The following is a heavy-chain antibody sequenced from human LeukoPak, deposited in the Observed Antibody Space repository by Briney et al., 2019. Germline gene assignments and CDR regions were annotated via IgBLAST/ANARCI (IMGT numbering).Heavy chain of an antibody. Sequence: PSQTLSLTCTVSGGSISSGSYYWSWIRQPAGKGLEWIGYIYYSGSTNYNPSLKSRVTISVDTSKNQFSLKLSSVTAADTAVYYCARPLPRGFGEPIDYYGMDVWGQGTLVTVSS. J-gene: IGHJ6*02. CDR3: ARPLPRGFGEPIDYYGMDV. V-gene: IGHV4-61*09. D-gene: IGHD3-10*01. CDR2: IYYSGST. CDR1: GGSISSGSYY.